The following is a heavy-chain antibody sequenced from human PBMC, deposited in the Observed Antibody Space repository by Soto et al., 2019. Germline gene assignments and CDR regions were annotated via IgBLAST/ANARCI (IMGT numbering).Heavy chain of an antibody. CDR1: GGSISSYY. Sequence: SETLSLTCTVSGGSISSYYWSWIRQPPGKGLEWIGYIYYSGSTNYNPSLKSRVTISVDTSKNQFSLKLSSVTAADTAVYYCARFGDYGDQGGYYYYYYMDVWGKGTTVTVSS. D-gene: IGHD4-17*01. CDR2: IYYSGST. J-gene: IGHJ6*03. CDR3: ARFGDYGDQGGYYYYYYMDV. V-gene: IGHV4-59*01.